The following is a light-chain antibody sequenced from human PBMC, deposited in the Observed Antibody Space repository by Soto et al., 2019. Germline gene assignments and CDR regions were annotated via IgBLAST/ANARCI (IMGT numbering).Light chain of an antibody. CDR2: EGF. J-gene: IGLJ1*01. Sequence: QSALTHPASVSGSPGQSITVSCTNLVPHLVSWYQQHPGQAPKLIIYEGFKRPSGVSDRFSGSKSGNTASLTISALQAQDEADYFCCSYAGDSTFVFGTGTKVTVL. CDR3: CSYAGDSTFV. V-gene: IGLV2-23*03. CDR1: VPHL.